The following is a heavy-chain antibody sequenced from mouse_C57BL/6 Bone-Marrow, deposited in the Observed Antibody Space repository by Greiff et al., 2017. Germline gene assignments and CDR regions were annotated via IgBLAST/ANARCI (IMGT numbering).Heavy chain of an antibody. CDR1: GYTFTSYW. CDR2: IHPNSGST. D-gene: IGHD2-3*01. CDR3: ARMKIYDGYWYYFDY. V-gene: IGHV1-64*01. J-gene: IGHJ2*01. Sequence: QVQLQQPGAELVKPGASVKLSCKASGYTFTSYWMHWVKQRPGQGLEWIGMIHPNSGSTNYNEKFKSKATLTVDKSSSTAYMQLSSLTSEDSAVYYWARMKIYDGYWYYFDYWGQGTTLTVSS.